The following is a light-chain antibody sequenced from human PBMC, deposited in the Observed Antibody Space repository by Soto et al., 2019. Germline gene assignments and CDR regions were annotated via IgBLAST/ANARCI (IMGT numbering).Light chain of an antibody. Sequence: AIQMTQSPSSLSASVGDRVTITCRASQGIRNDLGWYQQKPGKAHKLLIYGASSLQSGVPSRFSGSGSGTDFTLTISSLQPEDFATYYCLQDYNSPYTFGQGTKLEIK. CDR3: LQDYNSPYT. J-gene: IGKJ2*01. CDR2: GAS. CDR1: QGIRND. V-gene: IGKV1-6*01.